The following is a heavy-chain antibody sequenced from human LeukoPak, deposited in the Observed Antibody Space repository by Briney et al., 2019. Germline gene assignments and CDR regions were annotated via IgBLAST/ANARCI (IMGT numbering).Heavy chain of an antibody. V-gene: IGHV1-8*01. Sequence: ASVKVSCKASGYTFTSYDINWVRQATGQGLEWMGWMNPNSGNTGYAQKFQGRATMTRNTSISTAYMELSSLRSEDTAVYYCARGRNAYYDFWSGDPYYYYGMDVWGQGTTVTVSS. CDR3: ARGRNAYYDFWSGDPYYYYGMDV. D-gene: IGHD3-3*01. CDR2: MNPNSGNT. CDR1: GYTFTSYD. J-gene: IGHJ6*02.